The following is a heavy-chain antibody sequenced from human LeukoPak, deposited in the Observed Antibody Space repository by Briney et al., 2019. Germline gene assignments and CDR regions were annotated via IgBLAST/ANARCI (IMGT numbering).Heavy chain of an antibody. J-gene: IGHJ3*02. D-gene: IGHD6-13*01. CDR2: ISWNSGSI. V-gene: IGHV3-9*01. Sequence: GRSLRLSCAASGFTFDDYAMHWVRQAPGKGLEWVSGISWNSGSIGYADSVKGRFTISRDNSKNTLYLPMNSLRAEDTAVYYCARAQYSSSFKAFDIWGQGTMVTVSS. CDR1: GFTFDDYA. CDR3: ARAQYSSSFKAFDI.